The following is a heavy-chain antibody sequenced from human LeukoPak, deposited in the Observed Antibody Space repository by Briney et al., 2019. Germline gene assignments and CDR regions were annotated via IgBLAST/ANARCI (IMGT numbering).Heavy chain of an antibody. CDR1: GISISTYY. CDR2: IYTSGNT. V-gene: IGHV4-4*07. CDR3: ARGLYSSGWYGVAPDAFDI. D-gene: IGHD6-19*01. J-gene: IGHJ3*02. Sequence: PSETLSLTCAVSGISISTYYWSWIRQPAGKGLEWIGRIYTSGNTNYKPSLRSRLTISVDRSKNLLSLKLTSLTAADTAVYYCARGLYSSGWYGVAPDAFDIWGQGTMVTVSS.